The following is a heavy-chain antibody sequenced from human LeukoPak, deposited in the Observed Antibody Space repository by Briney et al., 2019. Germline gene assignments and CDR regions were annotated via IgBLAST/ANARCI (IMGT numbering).Heavy chain of an antibody. V-gene: IGHV4-39*07. CDR3: ARGSSSWYSPQDWYFDL. D-gene: IGHD6-13*01. Sequence: PSETLPLTCTVSGGSISSSSYYWGWIRQPPGKGLEWIGSIYYSGSTYYNPSLKSRVTISVDTSKNQFSLKLSSVTAADTAVYYCARGSSSWYSPQDWYFDLWGRGTLVTVSS. J-gene: IGHJ2*01. CDR2: IYYSGST. CDR1: GGSISSSSYY.